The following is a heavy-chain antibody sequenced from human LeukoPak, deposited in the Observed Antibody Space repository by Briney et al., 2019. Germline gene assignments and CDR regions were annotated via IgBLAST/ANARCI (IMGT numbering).Heavy chain of an antibody. CDR1: GYSFTSYW. Sequence: GESLKISCKGSGYSFTSYWIGWVGQMPGKGLEWMGIIYPGDSDTRYSPSFQGQVTISADKSISTAYLQWSSLKAPDTAMYYCARQTEYYYDSSGYYFRYMDVWGKGTTLTVSS. D-gene: IGHD3-22*01. V-gene: IGHV5-51*01. J-gene: IGHJ6*03. CDR3: ARQTEYYYDSSGYYFRYMDV. CDR2: IYPGDSDT.